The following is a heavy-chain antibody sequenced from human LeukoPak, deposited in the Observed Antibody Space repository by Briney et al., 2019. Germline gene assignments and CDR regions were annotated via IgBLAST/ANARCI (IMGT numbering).Heavy chain of an antibody. D-gene: IGHD5-18*01. CDR2: ISYDGSNK. CDR1: GFTVSSNY. J-gene: IGHJ4*02. V-gene: IGHV3-30*03. CDR3: ARDPPEEGNSYGYY. Sequence: GGSLRLSCAASGFTVSSNYMSWVRQAPGKGLEWVAVISYDGSNKYYADSVKGRFTISRDNSKNTLYLQMNSLRAEDTAVYYCARDPPEEGNSYGYYWGQGTLVTVSS.